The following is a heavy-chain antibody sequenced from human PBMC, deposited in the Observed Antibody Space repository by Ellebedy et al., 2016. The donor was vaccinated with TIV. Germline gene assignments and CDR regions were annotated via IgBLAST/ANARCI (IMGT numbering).Heavy chain of an antibody. J-gene: IGHJ4*02. V-gene: IGHV4-59*01. CDR1: GGSISSYY. Sequence: MPSETLSLTCTVSGGSISSYYWSWIRQPPGKGLEWIGYIYYTGNTNYNHSLKSPVTISVDMSKNQFSLKLSSVTAADTAVYYCARGIRAYDPKGFSDYWGQGTLVTVSS. CDR3: ARGIRAYDPKGFSDY. D-gene: IGHD5-12*01. CDR2: IYYTGNT.